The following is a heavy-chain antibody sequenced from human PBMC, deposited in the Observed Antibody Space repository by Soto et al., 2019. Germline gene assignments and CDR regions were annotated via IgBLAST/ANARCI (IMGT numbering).Heavy chain of an antibody. D-gene: IGHD3-3*01. CDR1: GFTFSSYW. J-gene: IGHJ6*03. Sequence: GGSLRLSCAASGFTFSSYWMSWVRQAPGKGLEWVANIKQDGSEKYYVDSVKGRFTISRDNAKNSLYLQMNSLRAEDTAVYYCARGQDYDFWSGYYLDYYYYYMDVWGKGSTVTVSS. CDR2: IKQDGSEK. CDR3: ARGQDYDFWSGYYLDYYYYYMDV. V-gene: IGHV3-7*01.